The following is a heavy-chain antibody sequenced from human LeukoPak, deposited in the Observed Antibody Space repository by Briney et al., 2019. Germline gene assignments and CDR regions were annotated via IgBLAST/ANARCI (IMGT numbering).Heavy chain of an antibody. Sequence: PSETLSLTCTVSGGSISSGSHYWSWIRQPAGKGREWIGSIYTSGSTNYNPSLKSRVTISVDTSKNQFSLKLSSVTAADTAVYYCARDEWGYYAFDYWGQGTLVTVSS. D-gene: IGHD2-15*01. V-gene: IGHV4-61*02. CDR1: GGSISSGSHY. CDR3: ARDEWGYYAFDY. J-gene: IGHJ4*02. CDR2: IYTSGST.